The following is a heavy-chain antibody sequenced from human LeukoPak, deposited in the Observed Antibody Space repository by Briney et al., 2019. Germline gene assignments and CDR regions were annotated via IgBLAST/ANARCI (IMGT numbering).Heavy chain of an antibody. Sequence: GASVKVFCKASGYTFTDYYINWVRQAPGQGLEWMGWISAYNGNTNYAQKLQGRVTMTTDTSTSTAYMELRSLRSDDTAVYYCARVHYYGSGSNYYYYYMDVWGKGTTVTISS. CDR3: ARVHYYGSGSNYYYYYMDV. CDR1: GYTFTDYY. V-gene: IGHV1-18*04. CDR2: ISAYNGNT. J-gene: IGHJ6*03. D-gene: IGHD3-10*01.